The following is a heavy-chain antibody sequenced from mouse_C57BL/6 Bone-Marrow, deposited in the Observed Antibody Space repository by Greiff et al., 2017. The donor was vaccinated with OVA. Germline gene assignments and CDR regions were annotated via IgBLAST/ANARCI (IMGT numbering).Heavy chain of an antibody. J-gene: IGHJ3*01. CDR1: GYTFTSYW. CDR2: IDPSDSYT. V-gene: IGHV1-59*01. D-gene: IGHD3-1*01. CDR3: ARRDSAWFAY. Sequence: QVQLQQSGAELVRPGTSVKLSCKASGYTFTSYWMHWVKQRPGQGLEWIGVIDPSDSYTNYNQKFKGKATLTVDTSSSTAYMQLSSLTSEDSAVYYCARRDSAWFAYWGQGTLVTVSA.